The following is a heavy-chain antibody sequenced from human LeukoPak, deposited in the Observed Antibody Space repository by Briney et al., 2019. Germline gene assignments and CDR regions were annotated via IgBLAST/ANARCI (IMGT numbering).Heavy chain of an antibody. D-gene: IGHD6-19*01. Sequence: PSETLSLTCTVSGGSISSYYWSWIRQPPGKGLEWIGYIYYSGSTNYNPSLKSRVTISVDTSKNQFSLKLSSVTAADTAVYYCARHRTFIAVAGPLVDWGQGTLVTVSS. J-gene: IGHJ4*02. V-gene: IGHV4-59*08. CDR2: IYYSGST. CDR1: GGSISSYY. CDR3: ARHRTFIAVAGPLVD.